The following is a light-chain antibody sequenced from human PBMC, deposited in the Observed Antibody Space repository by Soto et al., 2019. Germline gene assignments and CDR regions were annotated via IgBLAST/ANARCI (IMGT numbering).Light chain of an antibody. J-gene: IGKJ4*01. CDR1: QSMFTY. CDR3: QQVNNYPLT. V-gene: IGKV1-39*01. Sequence: DIQMTQSPSSLSASVGDRVTISCRASQSMFTYLNCYQQKPGKAPKLLIYAASSLQSGVPSRFSGSGSGTDFTLTISSLQPEDFGTYYCQQVNNYPLTFGGGTKVDIK. CDR2: AAS.